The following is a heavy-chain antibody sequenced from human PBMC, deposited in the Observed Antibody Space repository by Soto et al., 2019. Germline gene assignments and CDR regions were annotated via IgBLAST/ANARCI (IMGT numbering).Heavy chain of an antibody. CDR3: ARLLFYYHASSGSFY. V-gene: IGHV1-69*13. CDR1: GGSFSSYA. D-gene: IGHD3-22*01. CDR2: IIPIFGTA. Sequence: SSVKVSCKASGGSFSSYAISWVRQAPGQGLEWMGGIIPIFGTANYAQKFQGRVTITADESTSTAYMELSSLRSEDTAVYYCARLLFYYHASSGSFYWGTGTLVTRSS. J-gene: IGHJ4*02.